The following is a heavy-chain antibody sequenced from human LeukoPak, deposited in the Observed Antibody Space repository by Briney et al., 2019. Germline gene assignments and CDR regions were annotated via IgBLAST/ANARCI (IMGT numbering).Heavy chain of an antibody. CDR2: IYHGGST. CDR1: GYSISNGYY. V-gene: IGHV4-38-2*02. D-gene: IGHD6-13*01. Sequence: SETLSLTCTVSGYSISNGYYWGWIRQPPGKGLEWIGTIYHGGSTYYNPSLKSQVTMSEDTSKNQFSLNLSSVTAADTAVYYCARGYFSSWYCNWFDPWGQGTLVAVSS. J-gene: IGHJ5*02. CDR3: ARGYFSSWYCNWFDP.